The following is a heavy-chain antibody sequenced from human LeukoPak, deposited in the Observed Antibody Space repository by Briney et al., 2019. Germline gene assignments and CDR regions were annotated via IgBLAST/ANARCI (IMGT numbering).Heavy chain of an antibody. CDR1: GVSINTYY. D-gene: IGHD6-13*01. J-gene: IGHJ3*01. V-gene: IGHV4-4*07. CDR2: IYSSGST. CDR3: ARVRYSSTWYAAFDF. Sequence: PSETLSLTCTVSGVSINTYYWSWIRQPAGKGLEWIGRIYSSGSTNYSPSLKSRVTMSVDTSMNLFSLKLTSVTAADSAVYYCARVRYSSTWYAAFDFWGQGTRVTVSS.